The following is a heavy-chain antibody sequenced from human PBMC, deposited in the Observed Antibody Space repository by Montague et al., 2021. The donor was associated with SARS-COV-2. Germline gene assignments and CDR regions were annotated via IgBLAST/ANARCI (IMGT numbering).Heavy chain of an antibody. D-gene: IGHD2-21*02. V-gene: IGHV3-21*01. CDR2: ISSSGTYI. Sequence: LSLSWSASGFTFNTYSMHWVRRAPGKGLEWVSSISSSGTYIYYADSVRGRFTISRDNAHNSLSLQLNSLRPEDAALYYCARDGVQFGDWPYYFAFWGQGTLVSVSS. CDR1: GFTFNTYS. J-gene: IGHJ4*02. CDR3: ARDGVQFGDWPYYFAF.